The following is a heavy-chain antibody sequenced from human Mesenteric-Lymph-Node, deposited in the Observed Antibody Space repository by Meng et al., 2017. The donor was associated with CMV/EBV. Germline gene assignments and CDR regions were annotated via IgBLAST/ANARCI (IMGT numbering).Heavy chain of an antibody. V-gene: IGHV4-39*07. J-gene: IGHJ4*02. CDR2: VYYSGST. D-gene: IGHD1-26*01. CDR1: GGSVSGNFHY. CDR3: ARTPIGSRDLDY. Sequence: SETLSLTCTVSGGSVSGNFHYWGWIRQPPGKGLEWIGSVYYSGSTYYNPSLESRVTISLDTSKNEVSLSLSSVTAADTAVYYCARTPIGSRDLDYWGQGTLVTVSS.